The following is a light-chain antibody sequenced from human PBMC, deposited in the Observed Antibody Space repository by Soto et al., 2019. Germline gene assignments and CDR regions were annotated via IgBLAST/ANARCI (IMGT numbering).Light chain of an antibody. Sequence: QLVLKQPPSGAGAPGQRVTISCTWSSSNIGAGYDVHWYQQLPGTDPKLLIYGNSNRPSGVPDRFSGSKSGTSASLAITGLQAEAEADYDCQSYDSSQGGPYVFGTGTKLTVL. CDR2: GNS. CDR1: SSNIGAGYD. CDR3: QSYDSSQGGPYV. J-gene: IGLJ1*01. V-gene: IGLV1-40*01.